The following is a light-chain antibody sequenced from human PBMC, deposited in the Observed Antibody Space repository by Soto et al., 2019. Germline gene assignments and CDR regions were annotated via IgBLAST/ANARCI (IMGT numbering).Light chain of an antibody. CDR3: VLYMGSGIWM. V-gene: IGLV8-61*01. J-gene: IGLJ3*02. CDR2: STN. Sequence: QTVVTQEPSFSVSPGGTVTLTCGLTSGSVSTNYHPSWYQQTPGQAPRTLIHSTNTRSSGVPDRFSGSILGNKAALTITGAQADDQYDYYCVLYMGSGIWMFGGGTKVTVL. CDR1: SGSVSTNYH.